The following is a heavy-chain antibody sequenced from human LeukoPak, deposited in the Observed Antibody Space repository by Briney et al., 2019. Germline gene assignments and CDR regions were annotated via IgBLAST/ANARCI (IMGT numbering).Heavy chain of an antibody. CDR1: GGSISSRSYC. V-gene: IGHV4-61*09. Sequence: SETLSLTCTVSGGSISSRSYCWSWIRQPAGKGLEWIGHVHISGSTNYNSSLKSRVTISVDTSKNQFSLKLSSVTAADTAVYYCARPRGYSSSWYFNYWGQGTLVTVSS. D-gene: IGHD6-13*01. CDR2: VHISGST. J-gene: IGHJ4*02. CDR3: ARPRGYSSSWYFNY.